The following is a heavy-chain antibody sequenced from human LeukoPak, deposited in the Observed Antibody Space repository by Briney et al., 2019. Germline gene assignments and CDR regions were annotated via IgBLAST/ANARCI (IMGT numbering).Heavy chain of an antibody. V-gene: IGHV5-51*01. CDR3: ARADVLRFLEWLSDTYYFDY. CDR2: IYPGDSDT. Sequence: GESLKISCKGSGYSFTSYWIGWVRQMPGKGLEWMGIIYPGDSDTRYSPSFQGQVTISADKSISTAYLQWSSLKASDTATYYCARADVLRFLEWLSDTYYFDYWSQGTLVTVSS. J-gene: IGHJ4*02. D-gene: IGHD3-3*01. CDR1: GYSFTSYW.